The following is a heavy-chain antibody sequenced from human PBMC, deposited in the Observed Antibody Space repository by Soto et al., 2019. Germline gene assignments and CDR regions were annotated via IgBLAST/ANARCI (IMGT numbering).Heavy chain of an antibody. CDR2: IIPIFGTA. D-gene: IGHD1-26*01. Sequence: ASVKVSCKASGGTFSSYAISWVRQAPGQGLEWMGGIIPIFGTANYAQKFQGRVTITADESTSTAYMELSSLRSEDTAVYYCARGVNEFTPERDFYGMDVWAQGTTVTVSS. CDR3: ARGVNEFTPERDFYGMDV. CDR1: GGTFSSYA. J-gene: IGHJ6*02. V-gene: IGHV1-69*13.